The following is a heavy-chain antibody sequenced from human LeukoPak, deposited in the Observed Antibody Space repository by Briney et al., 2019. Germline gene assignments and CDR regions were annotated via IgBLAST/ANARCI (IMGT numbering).Heavy chain of an antibody. CDR2: INPRGDAT. Sequence: ASVKVSCKASGNTFIVYWINWVRQAPGQGLEWMGAINPRGDATIGAQKFRGRVTTTRDTSTSTVYIELSSLRSEDTAVYYCAREGQQLKHFDYWGQGTLVTVSS. CDR3: AREGQQLKHFDY. J-gene: IGHJ4*02. CDR1: GNTFIVYW. V-gene: IGHV1-46*01. D-gene: IGHD1-1*01.